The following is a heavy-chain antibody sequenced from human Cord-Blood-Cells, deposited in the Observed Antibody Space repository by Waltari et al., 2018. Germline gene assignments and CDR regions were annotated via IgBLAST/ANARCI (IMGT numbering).Heavy chain of an antibody. CDR2: IYYSGST. J-gene: IGHJ4*02. V-gene: IGHV4-39*01. CDR1: GGSISSSSYY. Sequence: QLQLQESGPGLVKPSETLSLTCTVSGGSISSSSYYWGWIRQPPGKGLEWIGSIYYSGSTYYNPYLKSRVTISVDTSKNQFSLKLSSVTAADTAVYYCASTTPYYYDSSGYYYFDYWGQGTLVTVSS. CDR3: ASTTPYYYDSSGYYYFDY. D-gene: IGHD3-22*01.